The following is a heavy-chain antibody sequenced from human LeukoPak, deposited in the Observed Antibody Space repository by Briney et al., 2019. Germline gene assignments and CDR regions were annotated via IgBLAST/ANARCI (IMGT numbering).Heavy chain of an antibody. CDR1: GFTFDDYA. V-gene: IGHV3-9*01. J-gene: IGHJ4*02. D-gene: IGHD1-26*01. CDR3: AKGTEWELLDYFDY. CDR2: ISWNSGSI. Sequence: GGSLRLSCAASGFTFDDYAMHWVRQAPGKGLEWVSGISWNSGSIGYADSVKGRFTISRDNAKNSLYLQMNSLRAEGTALYYCAKGTEWELLDYFDYWGQGTLVTVSS.